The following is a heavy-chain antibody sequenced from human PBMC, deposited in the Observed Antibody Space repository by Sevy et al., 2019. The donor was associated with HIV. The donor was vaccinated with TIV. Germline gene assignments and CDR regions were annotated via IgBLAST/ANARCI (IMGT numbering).Heavy chain of an antibody. Sequence: ASVKVSCKVSGYTLTELSMHWVRQAPGKGLEWMGGFDPEDGETIYAQKFQGRVTMTEDTSTDTAYMELSSLRSEDTAVYYCATDPGIWFGELSSDAFDIWGQGTMVTVSS. J-gene: IGHJ3*02. CDR1: GYTLTELS. CDR2: FDPEDGET. D-gene: IGHD3-10*01. CDR3: ATDPGIWFGELSSDAFDI. V-gene: IGHV1-24*01.